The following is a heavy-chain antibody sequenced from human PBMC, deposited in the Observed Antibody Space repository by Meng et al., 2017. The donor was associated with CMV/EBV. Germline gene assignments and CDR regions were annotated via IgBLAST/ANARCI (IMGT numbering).Heavy chain of an antibody. CDR2: IDPSDSYT. CDR3: ARHCSGGSCYLSP. Sequence: CKGSDSFTNSCISWVRQMPGKGLEWMGRIDPSDSYTNYSPSFQGHVTISADKSIRTAYLQWSSLKASDTAMYYCARHCSGGSCYLSPWGQGTLVTVSS. J-gene: IGHJ5*02. CDR1: DSFTNSC. V-gene: IGHV5-10-1*01. D-gene: IGHD2-15*01.